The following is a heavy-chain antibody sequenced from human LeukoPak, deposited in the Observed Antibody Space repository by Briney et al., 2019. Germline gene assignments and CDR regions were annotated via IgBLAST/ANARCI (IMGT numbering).Heavy chain of an antibody. D-gene: IGHD6-19*01. CDR1: GFTFSSYW. V-gene: IGHV3-7*01. CDR2: IKQDGSEK. CDR3: ARDGGSSGWCSWFDP. Sequence: GGSLRLSCAASGFTFSSYWMSWGRQAPGKGLEWVASIKQDGSEKYYVDSVKGRFTISRDKAKNSMYLQMNSLRAEDTAVYYCARDGGSSGWCSWFDPWGQGTLVTVSS. J-gene: IGHJ5*02.